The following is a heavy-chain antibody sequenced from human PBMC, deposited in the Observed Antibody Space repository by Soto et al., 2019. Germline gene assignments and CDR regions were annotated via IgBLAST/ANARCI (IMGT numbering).Heavy chain of an antibody. CDR2: ILPFFGTA. J-gene: IGHJ3*01. Sequence: QVQLVQSGAEVKKPGSSVKVSCKASGGSFRREAINWVRQAPGQGPEWMGGILPFFGTADYAQKCQGRVTLTADVSTATVYMELSSLRFEDTAVYYCARGHTFSGYSDAFAVGCQGTMVIVSS. CDR3: ARGHTFSGYSDAFAV. V-gene: IGHV1-69*12. D-gene: IGHD5-12*01. CDR1: GGSFRREA.